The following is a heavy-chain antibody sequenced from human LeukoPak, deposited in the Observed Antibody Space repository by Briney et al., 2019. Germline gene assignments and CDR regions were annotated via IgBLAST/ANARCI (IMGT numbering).Heavy chain of an antibody. J-gene: IGHJ5*02. V-gene: IGHV3-21*01. CDR3: ARDFGYSYGYGGEAEYNWFDP. CDR1: GFTFSGYA. D-gene: IGHD5-18*01. Sequence: PGESLRLSCAASGFTFSGYAMNWVRQAPGKGLEWVSSISSSSSYIYYADSVKGRFTISRDNAKNSLYLQMNSLRAEDTAVYYCARDFGYSYGYGGEAEYNWFDPWGQGTLVTVSS. CDR2: ISSSSSYI.